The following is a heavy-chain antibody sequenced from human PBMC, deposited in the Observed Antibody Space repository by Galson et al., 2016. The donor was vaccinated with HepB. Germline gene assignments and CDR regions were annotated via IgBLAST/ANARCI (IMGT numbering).Heavy chain of an antibody. Sequence: SLRLSCAASGFTFSTYGMHWVRQAPGKGLEWVAAIWYDGRNQNFADSVKGRFTISRDNSKNTMYLHLDSLRAEDTAVYYCARLYGGRQWGYFDLWGQGILVTVSS. CDR3: ARLYGGRQWGYFDL. CDR2: IWYDGRNQ. D-gene: IGHD4-23*01. V-gene: IGHV3-33*01. J-gene: IGHJ4*02. CDR1: GFTFSTYG.